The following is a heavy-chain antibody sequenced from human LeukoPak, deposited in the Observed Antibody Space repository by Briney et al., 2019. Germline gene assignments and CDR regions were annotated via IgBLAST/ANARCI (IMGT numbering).Heavy chain of an antibody. CDR3: ARAQTYYGSGSYLY. CDR2: ISSSSSTV. V-gene: IGHV3-48*02. D-gene: IGHD3-10*01. J-gene: IGHJ4*02. CDR1: GFTSSRYS. Sequence: PGGSLRLSCAASGFTSSRYSMNWVRQAPGKGLEWVSYISSSSSTVYYADSLKDRFTISRDNAKNSLYLQMNSLRDEDTAVYYCARAQTYYGSGSYLYWGQGTLVTVSS.